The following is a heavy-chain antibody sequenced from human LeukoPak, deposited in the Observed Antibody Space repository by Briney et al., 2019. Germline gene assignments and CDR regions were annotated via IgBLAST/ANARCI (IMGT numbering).Heavy chain of an antibody. CDR2: ISPDGGST. V-gene: IGHV3-74*01. CDR3: ARGNNGNWFEY. D-gene: IGHD1/OR15-1a*01. J-gene: IGHJ4*02. Sequence: GGSLRLSCVVSGFTLGSLWIQWLSLAPGKGLVWVSRISPDGGSTAYADSVKGRCTISRDNARNTLYLQMGSLRAEDTAVYFCARGNNGNWFEYWGKGALVTVSS. CDR1: GFTLGSLW.